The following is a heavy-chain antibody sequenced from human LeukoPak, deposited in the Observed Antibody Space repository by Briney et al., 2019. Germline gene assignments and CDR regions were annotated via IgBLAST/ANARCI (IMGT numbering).Heavy chain of an antibody. CDR3: ARDARYGDPFLDY. CDR2: ISSSGSTI. CDR1: GFTFSSYE. V-gene: IGHV3-48*03. Sequence: GGSLRLSCAASGFTFSSYEMNWVRQAPGKGLEWASYISSSGSTIYYADSVKGRFTISRDNSKNTLYLQMNSLRAEDTAVYYCARDARYGDPFLDYWGQGTLVTVSS. J-gene: IGHJ4*02. D-gene: IGHD4-17*01.